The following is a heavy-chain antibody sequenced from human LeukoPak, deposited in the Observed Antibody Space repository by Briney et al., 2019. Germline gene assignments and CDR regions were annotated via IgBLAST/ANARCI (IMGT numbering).Heavy chain of an antibody. CDR2: IKQDGSEK. D-gene: IGHD3-22*01. V-gene: IGHV3-7*01. Sequence: GGSLRLSCAASGFTSSSYWMTWVRQAPGKGLEWVANIKQDGSEKYYVDSVKGRFTISRDNAKNSLYLQMNSLRAEDTAVYYCARGFDSRFFDYWGQGTLVTVSS. CDR1: GFTSSSYW. J-gene: IGHJ4*02. CDR3: ARGFDSRFFDY.